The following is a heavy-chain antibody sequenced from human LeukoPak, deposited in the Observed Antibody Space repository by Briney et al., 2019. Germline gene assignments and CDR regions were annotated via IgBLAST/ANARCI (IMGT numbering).Heavy chain of an antibody. CDR3: AKADSSSSVGYRYYYMDV. D-gene: IGHD6-6*01. CDR2: IGGSGGST. Sequence: GGSLRLSCAASGFTFSSYAMSWVRQAPGKGLEWVSAIGGSGGSTYYADSVKGRFTISRDNSKNTLYLQMNSLRAEDTAVYYCAKADSSSSVGYRYYYMDVWGKGTTVTVSS. V-gene: IGHV3-23*01. CDR1: GFTFSSYA. J-gene: IGHJ6*03.